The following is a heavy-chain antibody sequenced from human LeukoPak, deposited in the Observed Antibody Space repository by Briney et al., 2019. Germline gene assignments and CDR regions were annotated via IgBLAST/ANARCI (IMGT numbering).Heavy chain of an antibody. Sequence: GGSLRRSCAASGFTFSSYAMHWVRQAPGKGLEWVAVISYDGSNKYYADSVKGRFTISRDNSKNTLYLQMNSLRAEDTAVYYCARDRLAYCGGDCYSFDYWGQGTLVTVSS. J-gene: IGHJ4*02. CDR2: ISYDGSNK. CDR1: GFTFSSYA. CDR3: ARDRLAYCGGDCYSFDY. D-gene: IGHD2-21*02. V-gene: IGHV3-30-3*01.